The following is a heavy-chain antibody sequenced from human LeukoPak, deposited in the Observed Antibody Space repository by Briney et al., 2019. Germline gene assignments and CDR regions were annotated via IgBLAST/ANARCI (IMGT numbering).Heavy chain of an antibody. J-gene: IGHJ1*01. V-gene: IGHV3-7*01. CDR1: GFTFSSYA. CDR3: ARDAWGFLEWLSPHQPERAEYFQH. D-gene: IGHD3-3*01. Sequence: GRSLRLSCAASGFTFSSYAMHWVRQAPGKGLEWVANIKQDGSEKYYVDSVKGRFTISRDNAKNSLYLQMNSLRAEDTAVYYCARDAWGFLEWLSPHQPERAEYFQHWGQGTLVTVSS. CDR2: IKQDGSEK.